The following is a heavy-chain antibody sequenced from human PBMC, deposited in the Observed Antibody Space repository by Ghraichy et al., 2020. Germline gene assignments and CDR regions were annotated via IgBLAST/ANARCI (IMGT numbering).Heavy chain of an antibody. Sequence: SETLSLTCTVSGGSISSGRYYWSWIRQHPGKGLEWIGYIYYSGSTYYNPSLKSRVTISIDTSKNQFSLRLSSVTAADTAVYYCARGPGPAAPDYYYYGMDVWGHGTTFTVSS. CDR3: ARGPGPAAPDYYYYGMDV. V-gene: IGHV4-31*03. CDR2: IYYSGST. D-gene: IGHD2-2*01. CDR1: GGSISSGRYY. J-gene: IGHJ6*02.